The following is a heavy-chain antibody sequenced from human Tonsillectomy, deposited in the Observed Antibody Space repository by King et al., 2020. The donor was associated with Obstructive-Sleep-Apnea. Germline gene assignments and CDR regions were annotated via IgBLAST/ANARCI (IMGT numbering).Heavy chain of an antibody. Sequence: VQLVESGGGVVQPGRSLRLSCAASGFTFSSYGMHWVRQAPGKGLEWVAVIWYDGSNKYYADSVKGRSTISRDNSKNTLYLQMNSLRAEDTAVYYCAKDSGSGSSYYFDYWGQGTLVTVSS. D-gene: IGHD3-10*01. V-gene: IGHV3-33*06. J-gene: IGHJ4*02. CDR1: GFTFSSYG. CDR2: IWYDGSNK. CDR3: AKDSGSGSSYYFDY.